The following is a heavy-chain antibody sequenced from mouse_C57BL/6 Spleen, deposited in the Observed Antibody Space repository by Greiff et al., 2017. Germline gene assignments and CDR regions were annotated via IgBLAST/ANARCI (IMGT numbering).Heavy chain of an antibody. Sequence: DVKLVESGGDLVKPGGSLTLSCAASGFTFSSYGMSWVRQTPDKRLEWVATISSGGSYTYYPDSVKGRCTISRDNAKNTLHLQMSSLKSEDTAMYYCARQSDDYDGFDYWGQGTTLTVSS. CDR2: ISSGGSYT. V-gene: IGHV5-6*02. J-gene: IGHJ2*01. CDR3: ARQSDDYDGFDY. D-gene: IGHD2-4*01. CDR1: GFTFSSYG.